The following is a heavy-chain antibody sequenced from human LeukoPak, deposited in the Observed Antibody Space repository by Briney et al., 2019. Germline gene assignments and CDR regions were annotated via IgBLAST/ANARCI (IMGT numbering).Heavy chain of an antibody. Sequence: PSQTLSLTCTVSGGSISSGDYYWSWIRQPPGKGLEWIGYIYFSGSTYYNPSLKSRVTISVDTSKNQFSLKLSSVTAADTAVYYCAREFGSSSLFDYWGQGTLVTVSS. CDR1: GGSISSGDYY. V-gene: IGHV4-30-4*08. D-gene: IGHD6-6*01. CDR2: IYFSGST. CDR3: AREFGSSSLFDY. J-gene: IGHJ4*02.